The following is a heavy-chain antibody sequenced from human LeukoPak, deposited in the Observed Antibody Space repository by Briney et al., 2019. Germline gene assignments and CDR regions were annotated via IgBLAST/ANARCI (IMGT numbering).Heavy chain of an antibody. V-gene: IGHV3-7*01. D-gene: IGHD3-16*01. Sequence: GGSLRLSCAVSGLTFSSSWMDWVRQAPGKGLEWVASINPEGSEKYSADSVKGRFTISRDNAKNSLYLQMDSLRVEDTAFYYCARDLAYGRLDYWGQGMLVTVSS. CDR3: ARDLAYGRLDY. J-gene: IGHJ4*02. CDR1: GLTFSSSW. CDR2: INPEGSEK.